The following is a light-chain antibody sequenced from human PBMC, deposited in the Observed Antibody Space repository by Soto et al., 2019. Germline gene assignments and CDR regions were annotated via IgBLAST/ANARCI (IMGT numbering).Light chain of an antibody. CDR1: SSDVGGYNY. V-gene: IGLV2-8*01. CDR2: EVN. J-gene: IGLJ2*01. Sequence: QSALTQPPSASGSPGQSVTISCTGTSSDVGGYNYVSWYQQHSGKAPKLMIYEVNKRPSGVPDRFSGSKSGNTASLTVSGLQAEDEADYHCSSHAGSNNLLVFGGGTKVTVL. CDR3: SSHAGSNNLLV.